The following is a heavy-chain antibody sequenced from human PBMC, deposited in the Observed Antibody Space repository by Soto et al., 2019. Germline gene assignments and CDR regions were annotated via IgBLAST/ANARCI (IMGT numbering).Heavy chain of an antibody. CDR1: GGTFSSYA. CDR2: SIPIFGKA. CDR3: ARDVLGQNYDFWRGYPMDX. Sequence: ASVKVSCKASGGTFSSYAISWVRQAPGQGLEWMGGSIPIFGKANYAQKFQGRVTITAEKSTSTAYMELSSLRSEDTAVYSCARDVLGQNYDFWRGYPMDXWGQWTTVTVSX. V-gene: IGHV1-69*06. D-gene: IGHD3-3*01. J-gene: IGHJ6*02.